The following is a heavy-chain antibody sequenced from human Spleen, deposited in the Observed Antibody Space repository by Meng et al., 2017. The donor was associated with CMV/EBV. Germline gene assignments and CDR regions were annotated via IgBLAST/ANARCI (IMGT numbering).Heavy chain of an antibody. CDR3: ARESTGRGAFDI. CDR2: INHSGST. J-gene: IGHJ3*02. Sequence: SETLSLTCAVYGGSFSGYYWSWIRQPPGKGLEWIGEINHSGSTNYNPSLKSRVTISVDTSKNQFSLKLSSVTAADTAVYYCARESTGRGAFDIWGQGTMVTVSS. CDR1: GGSFSGYY. V-gene: IGHV4-34*01.